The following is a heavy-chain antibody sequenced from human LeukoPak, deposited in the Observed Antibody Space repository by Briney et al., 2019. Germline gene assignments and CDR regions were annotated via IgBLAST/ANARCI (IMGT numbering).Heavy chain of an antibody. CDR3: ARGSTDSFTMVRGVMIPDTNFDY. V-gene: IGHV4-59*12. CDR1: GGSISSYY. D-gene: IGHD3-10*01. J-gene: IGHJ4*02. Sequence: KTSETLSLTCTVSGGSISSYYWSWIRQPPGKGLEWIGYIYYSGSTYYNPSLKSRVTISVDTSKNQFSLKLSSVTAADTAVYYCARGSTDSFTMVRGVMIPDTNFDYWGQGTLVTVSS. CDR2: IYYSGST.